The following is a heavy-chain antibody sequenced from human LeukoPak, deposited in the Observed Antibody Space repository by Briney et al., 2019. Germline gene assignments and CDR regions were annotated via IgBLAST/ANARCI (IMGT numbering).Heavy chain of an antibody. CDR2: ISGSGGST. CDR1: GFTFSSYG. J-gene: IGHJ4*02. V-gene: IGHV3-23*01. CDR3: AKGGDYVWGSYELDY. D-gene: IGHD3-16*01. Sequence: GGTLRLSCAAPGFTFSSYGMSWVRQAPGKGLEWVSAISGSGGSTYYADSVKGRFTISRDNSKNTLYLQMNSLRAEDTAVYYCAKGGDYVWGSYELDYWGQGTLVTVSS.